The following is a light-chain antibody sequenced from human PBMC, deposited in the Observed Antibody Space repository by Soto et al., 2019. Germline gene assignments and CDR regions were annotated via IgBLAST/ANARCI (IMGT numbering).Light chain of an antibody. CDR2: DVT. CDR3: TSYTSSTTLV. V-gene: IGLV2-14*03. CDR1: SSDVGAYNY. J-gene: IGLJ2*01. Sequence: QSVLTQPASVSGSPGQSITISCTGTSSDVGAYNYVSWYQQHPGKAPKLMIYDVTNRPSGISNRFSGSKSGNTAFLTISGLQAEDEADYYCTSYTSSTTLVFGGGTKLTVL.